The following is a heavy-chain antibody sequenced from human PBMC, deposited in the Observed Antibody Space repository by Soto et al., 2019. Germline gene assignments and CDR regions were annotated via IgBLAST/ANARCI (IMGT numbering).Heavy chain of an antibody. J-gene: IGHJ6*02. V-gene: IGHV3-15*01. D-gene: IGHD3-22*01. CDR1: GFTFSNAW. CDR2: IKSKTDGGTT. Sequence: WGSLRLSCAASGFTFSNAWMSWGRQAPGKGLEWVGRIKSKTDGGTTDYAAPVKGRFTISRDDSKNTLYLQMNSLKTEDTAVYYCTASPYLHYYDSSGYYYAARYGMDVWGQGTTVTVSS. CDR3: TASPYLHYYDSSGYYYAARYGMDV.